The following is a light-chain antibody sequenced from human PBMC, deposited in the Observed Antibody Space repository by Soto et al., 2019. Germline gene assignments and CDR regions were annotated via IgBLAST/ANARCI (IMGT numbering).Light chain of an antibody. CDR3: QQRYSWLRV. CDR2: SGY. CDR1: QSVSSS. J-gene: IGKJ3*01. V-gene: IGKV3-11*01. Sequence: FVVTQSPDTLSLSPGETATLSCRASQSVSSSVAWYQHKPGQSPRLVVYSGYKRSPGVPARFSGSGSGTDFTLTISSLECDDFAIYYCQQRYSWLRVFGPGTKVDIK.